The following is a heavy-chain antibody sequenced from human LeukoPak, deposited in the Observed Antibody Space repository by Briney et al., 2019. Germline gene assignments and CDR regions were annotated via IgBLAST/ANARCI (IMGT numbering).Heavy chain of an antibody. D-gene: IGHD6-19*01. CDR3: ARDWLPGIAVAGTLSAEYFQH. J-gene: IGHJ1*01. CDR2: INPSGGST. Sequence: ASVKVSCKASGYTFTSYYMHWVRQAPRQGLEWMGIINPSGGSTSYAQKFQGRVTMTRDTSTSTVYMELSSLRSEDTAVYYCARDWLPGIAVAGTLSAEYFQHWGQGTLVTVSS. V-gene: IGHV1-46*01. CDR1: GYTFTSYY.